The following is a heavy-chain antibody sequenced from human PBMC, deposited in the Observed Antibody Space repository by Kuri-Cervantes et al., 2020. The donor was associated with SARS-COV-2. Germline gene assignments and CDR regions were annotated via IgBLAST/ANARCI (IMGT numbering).Heavy chain of an antibody. CDR3: ARGPTDYYGSGSYSDYYYYYGMDV. J-gene: IGHJ6*02. CDR1: GGAISGNY. CDR2: INHSGST. Sequence: SETLSLTCSVSGGAISGNYWSWIRQPPGKGLEWIGEINHSGSTNYNPSLKSRVTISVDTSKNQFSLKLSSVTAADTAVYYCARGPTDYYGSGSYSDYYYYYGMDVWGQGTTVTVSS. D-gene: IGHD3-10*01. V-gene: IGHV4-34*01.